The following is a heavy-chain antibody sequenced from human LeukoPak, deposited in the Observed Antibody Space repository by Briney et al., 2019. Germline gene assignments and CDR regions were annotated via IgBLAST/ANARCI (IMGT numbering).Heavy chain of an antibody. CDR3: ASKGAGHCYDASCMGSFDL. CDR2: MSSDGINT. D-gene: IGHD2-15*01. Sequence: GGSLRLSCAASGFSSYGMHWVRQAPGKGLEWVALMSSDGINTYYADSVKGRFTVSRDSSKDILYLQMNSLRADDTAIYYCASKGAGHCYDASCMGSFDLWGQGTTVAVSS. CDR1: GFSSYG. J-gene: IGHJ3*01. V-gene: IGHV3-30*19.